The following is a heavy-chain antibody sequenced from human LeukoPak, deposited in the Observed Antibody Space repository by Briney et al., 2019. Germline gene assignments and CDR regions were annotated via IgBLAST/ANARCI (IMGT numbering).Heavy chain of an antibody. V-gene: IGHV4-4*07. CDR2: IQNTGST. J-gene: IGHJ4*02. Sequence: SETLSLTCTVSGGSISSYYWSWIRQPAGKGLEWIGRIQNTGSTNYNPSLKSRVTMSLDTSKNQFSLKVSSVTAADKAVYFCATRIGGGSSYYFDYWGQGTLVTVSS. CDR3: ATRIGGGSSYYFDY. D-gene: IGHD6-6*01. CDR1: GGSISSYY.